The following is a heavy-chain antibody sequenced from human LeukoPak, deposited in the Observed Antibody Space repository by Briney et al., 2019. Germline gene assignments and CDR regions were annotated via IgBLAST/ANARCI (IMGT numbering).Heavy chain of an antibody. D-gene: IGHD5-18*01. CDR3: AKGDTGVIRRYYLDS. V-gene: IGHV3-23*05. J-gene: IGHJ4*02. CDR2: TDTSGVIT. CDR1: GYTFSNYG. Sequence: GGSLRLSCGASGYTFSNYGMNWVRQAPGKGLEWVSVTDTSGVITYYTDSVKGRFTISRDNSKNTLNLQMDSLRVEDTAVYYCAKGDTGVIRRYYLDSWGQGTLVTVSS.